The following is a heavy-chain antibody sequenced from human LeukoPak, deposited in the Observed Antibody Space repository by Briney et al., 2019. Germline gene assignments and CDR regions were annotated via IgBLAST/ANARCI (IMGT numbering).Heavy chain of an antibody. D-gene: IGHD2-2*01. CDR2: IKQNGSEK. CDR3: AKGIVVVPAARLGAFEI. CDR1: GFTFSSYW. V-gene: IGHV3-7*03. Sequence: GGSLRLSCAASGFTFSSYWMSWVRQAPGKGLEWVANIKQNGSEKYYVDSVKGRFTISRDNSKNTLYLQMNSLRAEDTAVYYCAKGIVVVPAARLGAFEIWGQGTMVTVSS. J-gene: IGHJ3*02.